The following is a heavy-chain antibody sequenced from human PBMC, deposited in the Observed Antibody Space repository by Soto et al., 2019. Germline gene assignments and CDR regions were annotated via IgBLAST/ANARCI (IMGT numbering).Heavy chain of an antibody. CDR2: TTPMSGTT. CDR3: ARDAGVTGTSVWFDP. CDR1: GDTLSKYG. D-gene: IGHD1-7*01. Sequence: SVKVSCKTSGDTLSKYGNNWVRQAPGQGLEWMGATTPMSGTTNYAQKFQGRLTITADESTSTIYMELSSLTPEDTAVYYCARDAGVTGTSVWFDPWGQGTLVTVSS. V-gene: IGHV1-69*13. J-gene: IGHJ5*02.